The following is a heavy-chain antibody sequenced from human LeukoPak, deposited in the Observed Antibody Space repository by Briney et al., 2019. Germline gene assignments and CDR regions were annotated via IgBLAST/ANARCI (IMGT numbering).Heavy chain of an antibody. CDR2: IYYSGST. Sequence: SETLSLTCTVSGGSISSYYWSWIRQPPGKGLEWIGYIYYSGSTNYNPSLKSRVTISVDTSKNQFSLKLSSVTAADTAVYYCARHCSSTSCYTSFDHWGQGTLVTVSS. CDR1: GGSISSYY. CDR3: ARHCSSTSCYTSFDH. D-gene: IGHD2-2*02. V-gene: IGHV4-59*08. J-gene: IGHJ4*02.